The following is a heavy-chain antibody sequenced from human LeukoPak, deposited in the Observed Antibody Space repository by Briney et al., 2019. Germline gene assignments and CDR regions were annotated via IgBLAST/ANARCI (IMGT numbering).Heavy chain of an antibody. CDR3: AKVEQYGDYDYYFDY. CDR1: GFTFSSSA. V-gene: IGHV3-23*01. J-gene: IGHJ4*02. CDR2: ISGSGGST. D-gene: IGHD4-17*01. Sequence: GGSLRLSCAASGFTFSSSAMSWVRQAPGKGLEWVSAISGSGGSTYYADSVKGRFTISRDNSKNTLYLQMNSLRAEDTAVYYCAKVEQYGDYDYYFDYWGQGTLVTVSS.